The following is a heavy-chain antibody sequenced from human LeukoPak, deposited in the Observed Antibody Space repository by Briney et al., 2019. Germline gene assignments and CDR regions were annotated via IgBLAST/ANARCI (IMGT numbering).Heavy chain of an antibody. V-gene: IGHV4-30-4*01. CDR3: ARKGYCSGGSCCYHFDY. CDR2: IYYSGST. CDR1: GDSVSSGDYY. J-gene: IGHJ4*02. Sequence: SETLSLTCTVSGDSVSSGDYYWSWIRQSPDKGLEWIGYIYYSGSTYYTPSLENRVTMSIDTSKNQFSLMLSSVTAADTAVYYCARKGYCSGGSCCYHFDYWGQGTLVAVSS. D-gene: IGHD2-15*01.